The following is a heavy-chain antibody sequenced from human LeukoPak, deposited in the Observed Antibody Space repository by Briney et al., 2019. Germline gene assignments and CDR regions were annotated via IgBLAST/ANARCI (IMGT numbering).Heavy chain of an antibody. V-gene: IGHV3-7*01. CDR1: GFIFTDNW. D-gene: IGHD2-21*01. J-gene: IGHJ4*02. CDR3: ANSLL. CDR2: IKEDGSEK. Sequence: GGPRSFSVAAPGFIFTDNWRYWVRQAPGRGLAWVANIKEDGSEKNYVDSVKGRFTISRDNAKNSVYLQMNSLRVEDTAVYYCANSLLGGQGTLVTVSS.